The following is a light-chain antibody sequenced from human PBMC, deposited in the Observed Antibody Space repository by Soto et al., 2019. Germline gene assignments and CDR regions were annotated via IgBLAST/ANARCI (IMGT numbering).Light chain of an antibody. CDR2: DAS. CDR1: QTISTW. V-gene: IGKV1-5*01. CDR3: QQYETYSWT. Sequence: GVSVTITSRASQTISTWMAWYQQKPGKAPKRLVYDASTLQSGVASRFSGSGSGTEFALTISSLQPADFATYYCQQYETYSWTFGQGTKVDI. J-gene: IGKJ1*01.